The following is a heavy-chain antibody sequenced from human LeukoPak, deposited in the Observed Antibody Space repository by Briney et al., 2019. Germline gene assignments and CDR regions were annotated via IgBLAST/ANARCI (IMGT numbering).Heavy chain of an antibody. CDR2: IGAGGVGT. V-gene: IGHV3-23*01. Sequence: GESLRLSCAASGFTFSSYAMNWVRQAPGKGLEWVSTIGAGGVGTYYADSVKGRFTISRDNSKNTLYLQMNSLRDEDTAIYYCAKAPTRRYDSDQGDYWGRGTLVTVSS. CDR3: AKAPTRRYDSDQGDY. CDR1: GFTFSSYA. D-gene: IGHD3-22*01. J-gene: IGHJ4*02.